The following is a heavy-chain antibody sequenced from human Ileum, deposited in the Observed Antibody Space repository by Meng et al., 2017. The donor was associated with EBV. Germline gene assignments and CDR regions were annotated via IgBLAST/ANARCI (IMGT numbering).Heavy chain of an antibody. J-gene: IGHJ4*02. CDR3: ARNSDSGRYIAY. CDR1: RYSLSTTTW. CDR2: IYYSAPT. D-gene: IGHD1-26*01. V-gene: IGHV4-28*01. Sequence: QVQLQESGPGLVTPSDTMSLTCAVSRYSLSTTTWWGWIRQPPGKGLEWIGHIYYSAPTYTHPSLQRRVPMSLDPSTPQFSLTLRSVTAVATAVYYCARNSDSGRYIAYWCLGTLVTVSS.